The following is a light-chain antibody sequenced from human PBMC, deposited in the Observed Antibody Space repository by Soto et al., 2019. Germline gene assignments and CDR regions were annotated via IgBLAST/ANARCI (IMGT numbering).Light chain of an antibody. V-gene: IGLV3-21*04. CDR2: YDS. J-gene: IGLJ2*01. CDR1: NIGSKS. Sequence: SYELTQPPSVSVAPGKTASITCGGNNIGSKSVHWYRQKPGQAPVLVISYDSDRPSGIPERFSGSNSGNTATLTISRVEAGDEADYYCQVWDSSSDRVVFGGGTKVTVL. CDR3: QVWDSSSDRVV.